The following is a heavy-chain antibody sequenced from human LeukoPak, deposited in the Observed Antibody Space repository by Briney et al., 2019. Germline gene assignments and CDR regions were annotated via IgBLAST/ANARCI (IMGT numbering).Heavy chain of an antibody. CDR3: ARARSSSDSSGYYYPLECDY. CDR2: INAGNGNT. Sequence: GASVKVSCKASGYTFTSYAMHWVRQAPGQRLEWMGWINAGNGNTKYSQKLQGRVTMTTDTSTSTAYMELRSLRSDDTAVYYCARARSSSDSSGYYYPLECDYWGQGTLVTVSS. CDR1: GYTFTSYA. V-gene: IGHV1-3*01. J-gene: IGHJ4*02. D-gene: IGHD3-22*01.